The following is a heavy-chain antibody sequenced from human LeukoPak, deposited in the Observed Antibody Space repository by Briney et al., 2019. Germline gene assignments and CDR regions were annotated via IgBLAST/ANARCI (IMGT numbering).Heavy chain of an antibody. J-gene: IGHJ5*02. CDR1: GGSISSYY. Sequence: SETLSLTCTVSGGSISSYYWSWIRQPPGKGLEWIGYIYYSGSTNYNPSLKSRVTISVDTSKNQFSLKLSSVTAADTAVYYCARDLARNYYGSGSYLGIRGFDPWGQGTLVTVSS. CDR3: ARDLARNYYGSGSYLGIRGFDP. D-gene: IGHD3-10*01. V-gene: IGHV4-59*01. CDR2: IYYSGST.